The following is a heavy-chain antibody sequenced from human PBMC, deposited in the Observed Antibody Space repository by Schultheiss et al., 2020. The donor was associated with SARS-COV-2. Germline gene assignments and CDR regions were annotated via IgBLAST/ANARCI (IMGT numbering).Heavy chain of an antibody. CDR3: ASNNYYDSSGYYYVPDWYFDL. CDR1: GGSISSSSYY. CDR2: IYTSGST. V-gene: IGHV4-61*02. J-gene: IGHJ2*01. D-gene: IGHD3-22*01. Sequence: SETLSLTCTVSGGSISSSSYYWSWIRQPAGKGLEWIGRIYTSGSTNYNPSLKSRVTISVDTSKNQFSLKLSSVTAADTAVYYCASNNYYDSSGYYYVPDWYFDLWGRGTLVTVSS.